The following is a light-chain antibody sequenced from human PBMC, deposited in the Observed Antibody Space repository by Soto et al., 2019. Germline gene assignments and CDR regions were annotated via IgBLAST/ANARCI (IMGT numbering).Light chain of an antibody. CDR1: QGISSY. CDR2: AAS. J-gene: IGKJ4*01. Sequence: IQLTQSPSSLSASVGDRVTITCRASQGISSYLAWYQQKPGKAPKLLIYAASTFQNGVPSRFSGSGSGTELILTISSLHAEYFATYDCRQLNSYPPTFGGGTKVEMK. V-gene: IGKV1-9*01. CDR3: RQLNSYPPT.